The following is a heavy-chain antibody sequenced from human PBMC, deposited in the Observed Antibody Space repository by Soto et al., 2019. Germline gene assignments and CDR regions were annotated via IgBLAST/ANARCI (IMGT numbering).Heavy chain of an antibody. V-gene: IGHV4-61*01. CDR2: IYYSGST. D-gene: IGHD3-9*01. CDR3: ARAFAYYDILTGYSYMDV. J-gene: IGHJ6*03. CDR1: GGSVSSGSYY. Sequence: NPSETLSLTCTVSGGSVSSGSYYWSWIRQPPGKGLEWIGYIYYSGSTNYNPSLKSRVTISVDTSKNQFSLKLSSVTAADTAVYYCARAFAYYDILTGYSYMDVWGQGTTVTVSS.